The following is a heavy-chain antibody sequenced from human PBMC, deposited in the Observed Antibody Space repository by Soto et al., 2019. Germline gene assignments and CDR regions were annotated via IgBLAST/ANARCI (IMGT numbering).Heavy chain of an antibody. V-gene: IGHV3-48*01. CDR3: ARCIFLYYYYYMDV. Sequence: GGFLRLSCAASGFTFSTYSMNWVRQAPGKGLEWVSYISSSSSTIYYADSVKGRFTISRDNAKNSLYLQMNSLRAEDTAVYYCARCIFLYYYYYMDVWGKGTTVTVSS. CDR1: GFTFSTYS. J-gene: IGHJ6*03. CDR2: ISSSSSTI.